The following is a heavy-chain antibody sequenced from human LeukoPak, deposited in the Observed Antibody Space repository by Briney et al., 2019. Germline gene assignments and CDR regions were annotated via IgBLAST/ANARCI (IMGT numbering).Heavy chain of an antibody. CDR2: MNIDGSEK. J-gene: IGHJ3*02. V-gene: IGHV3-7*01. Sequence: GGSLRLSCAASGFTFSSYWMGWVRQAPGERLEWVANMNIDGSEKYYADSVKGRFTISRDNAKNSLYLQMNSLRAEDTAVYYCARDIGSYYNAFDIWGQGTMVTVSS. CDR3: ARDIGSYYNAFDI. CDR1: GFTFSSYW. D-gene: IGHD1-26*01.